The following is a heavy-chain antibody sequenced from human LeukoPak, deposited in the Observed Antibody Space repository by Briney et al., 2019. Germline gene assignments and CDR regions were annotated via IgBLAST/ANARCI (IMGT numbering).Heavy chain of an antibody. Sequence: GGSLRLSCATSGFTFSSYAMSWVRQAPGKGLEWVSAISGSGGSTYYADSVKGRFTISRDNSKNALYLQMNSLRAEDTAVYYCASTGMYYDFWSGYYTGIADYWGQGTLVTVSS. D-gene: IGHD3-3*01. CDR2: ISGSGGST. V-gene: IGHV3-23*01. CDR1: GFTFSSYA. CDR3: ASTGMYYDFWSGYYTGIADY. J-gene: IGHJ4*02.